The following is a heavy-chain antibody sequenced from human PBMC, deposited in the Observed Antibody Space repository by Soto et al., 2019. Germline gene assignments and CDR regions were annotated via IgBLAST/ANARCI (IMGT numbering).Heavy chain of an antibody. CDR2: IDWDDDK. CDR1: GFSLRTSGMC. V-gene: IGHV2-70*11. J-gene: IGHJ4*02. CDR3: ARIPKSYRGSYTYIDF. Sequence: SGPTLVNPTQTLTLTCTFSGFSLRTSGMCVSWIRQPPGKALEWLARIDWDDDKYYNTSLKTRLTISKDTSKNQVVLTMTNMDPVDTATYYCARIPKSYRGSYTYIDFWGQGTLVTVSS. D-gene: IGHD1-26*01.